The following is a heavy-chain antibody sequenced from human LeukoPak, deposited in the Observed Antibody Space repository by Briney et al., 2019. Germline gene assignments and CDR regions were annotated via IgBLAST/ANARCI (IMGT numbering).Heavy chain of an antibody. CDR3: AKGGIAAAGFDP. CDR2: ISTSGGDT. Sequence: PRGSLRLSCAASGFTYTSYAMAWVRQAPGKGLEWVSSISTSGGDTLYADSVKGRFTISRDNSKNTLYLQMNSLRAEDTAVYYCAKGGIAAAGFDPWGQGTLVTVSS. D-gene: IGHD6-13*01. V-gene: IGHV3-23*01. J-gene: IGHJ5*02. CDR1: GFTYTSYA.